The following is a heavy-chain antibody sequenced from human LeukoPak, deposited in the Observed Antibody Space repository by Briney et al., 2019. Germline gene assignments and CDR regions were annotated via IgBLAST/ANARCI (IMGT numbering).Heavy chain of an antibody. CDR1: GGSLSGYY. Sequence: SETLSLTCAVYGGSLSGYYWSWIRQPPGKGLEWIGEINHSGSTNYNPSLKSRVTISVDTSKNQFSLKLSSVTAADTAVYYCARSLAEYKILDYWGQGTLVTVSS. J-gene: IGHJ4*02. CDR3: ARSLAEYKILDY. D-gene: IGHD1-1*01. V-gene: IGHV4-34*01. CDR2: INHSGST.